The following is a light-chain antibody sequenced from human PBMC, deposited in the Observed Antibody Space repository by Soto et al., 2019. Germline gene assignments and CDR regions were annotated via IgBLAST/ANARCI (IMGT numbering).Light chain of an antibody. Sequence: QAVVTQEPSLTVSPGGTVTLTWGSSTGAVTSGHYPYWFQQKPGQAPRTLIYDTSNKHSWTPARFSGSLLGGKAALTLSGAQPEDEAEYYCLLSYSGARPYVFGTGTKLTVL. J-gene: IGLJ1*01. CDR3: LLSYSGARPYV. CDR1: TGAVTSGHY. CDR2: DTS. V-gene: IGLV7-46*01.